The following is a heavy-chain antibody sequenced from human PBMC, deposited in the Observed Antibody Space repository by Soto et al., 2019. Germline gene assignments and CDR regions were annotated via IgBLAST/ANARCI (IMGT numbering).Heavy chain of an antibody. CDR1: GGSISSGDYY. CDR2: IYNSGST. Sequence: SETLSLTCTVSGGSISSGDYYWNWIRQPPGKGLEWIGFIYNSGSTYYNPSLKSRVTISVDTSKNQFSLKLTSVTAADTAVYDCARNDYDYVCVIPAGDAFHFWAQGTLVTVS. D-gene: IGHD3-16*01. V-gene: IGHV4-30-4*01. CDR3: ARNDYDYVCVIPAGDAFHF. J-gene: IGHJ1*01.